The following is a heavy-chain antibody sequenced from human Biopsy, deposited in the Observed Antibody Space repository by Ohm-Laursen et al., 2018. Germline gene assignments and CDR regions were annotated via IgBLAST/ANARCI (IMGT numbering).Heavy chain of an antibody. V-gene: IGHV3-11*01. Sequence: GSLRLSCAASGFTFSDYYMSWIRQAPGKGLEWLSYVSGSGTTIFYADSVKGRFTVSRDNAKNSLYLQMNSLTVEDTAVYYCARDGVGSYHDYWGQGTPVTVSS. CDR2: VSGSGTTI. J-gene: IGHJ4*02. CDR1: GFTFSDYY. D-gene: IGHD3-16*02. CDR3: ARDGVGSYHDY.